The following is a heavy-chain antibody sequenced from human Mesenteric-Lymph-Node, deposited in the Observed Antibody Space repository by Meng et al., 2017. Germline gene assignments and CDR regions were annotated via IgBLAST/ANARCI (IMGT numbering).Heavy chain of an antibody. CDR2: ISGSGGST. Sequence: GGSLRLSCAASGFTFSSYAMSWVRQAPGKGLEWVSAISGSGGSTYYADSVKGRFTISRDNSKRTLYLQMNSLRTDDTAVYYCAKTFYGSGTSYSDSWGQGTLVTVSS. CDR3: AKTFYGSGTSYSDS. V-gene: IGHV3-23*01. D-gene: IGHD3-10*01. CDR1: GFTFSSYA. J-gene: IGHJ4*02.